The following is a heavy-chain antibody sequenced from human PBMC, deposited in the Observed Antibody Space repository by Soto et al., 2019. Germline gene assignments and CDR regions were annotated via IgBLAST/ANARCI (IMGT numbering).Heavy chain of an antibody. CDR1: GFSFTSYA. D-gene: IGHD2-15*01. Sequence: QVQLVESGGGVVQPGRSLRLSCAASGFSFTSYAMHWVRQAPGKGPEWVAVISFDGSNKYYAESVKGRFAISRDISKNTLFLQMNSLRAEDTALYYCARGITFLGESISGGVSGLDVWGQGTTVTVSS. CDR2: ISFDGSNK. CDR3: ARGITFLGESISGGVSGLDV. J-gene: IGHJ6*02. V-gene: IGHV3-30*09.